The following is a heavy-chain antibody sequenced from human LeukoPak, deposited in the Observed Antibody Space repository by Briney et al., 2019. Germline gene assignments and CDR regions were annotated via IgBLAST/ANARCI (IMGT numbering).Heavy chain of an antibody. CDR2: IIPILGIA. V-gene: IGHV1-69*04. CDR1: GGTFSSYA. CDR3: AREFVSRGRDGYPS. D-gene: IGHD5-24*01. Sequence: ASVKVSCKASGGTFSSYAISWVRQAPGQGLEWMGRIIPILGIANYAQKFQGRVTITADKSTSTAYMELSSLRSEDTAVYYCAREFVSRGRDGYPSWGQGTLVTVSS. J-gene: IGHJ5*02.